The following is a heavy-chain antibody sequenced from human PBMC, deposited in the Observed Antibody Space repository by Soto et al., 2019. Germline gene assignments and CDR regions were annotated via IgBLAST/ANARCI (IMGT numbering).Heavy chain of an antibody. Sequence: PSETLSLTCTVSGGSISNYYWSWIRQPPGKGLEWIGYIYYSGSTNYNPSLKSRVTISVDTSKNQFSLKLSSVTAADTAVYYCARRWAGTFDIWGQWTMLTVS. CDR3: ARRWAGTFDI. CDR1: GGSISNYY. J-gene: IGHJ3*02. D-gene: IGHD3-16*01. V-gene: IGHV4-59*08. CDR2: IYYSGST.